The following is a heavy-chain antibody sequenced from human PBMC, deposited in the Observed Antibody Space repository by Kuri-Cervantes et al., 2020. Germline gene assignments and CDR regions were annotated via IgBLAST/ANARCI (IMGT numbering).Heavy chain of an antibody. CDR2: IYYSGST. V-gene: IGHV4-61*05. D-gene: IGHD3-16*02. Sequence: GSLRLSCTVSGRSIRSSSYYWSWIRQPPGKGLEWIGYIYYSGSTNYNPSLKSRVTISVDTSKNQFSLKLSSVTAADTAVYYCVRRVWGSYRFDYWGQGTLVTVSS. CDR1: GRSIRSSSYY. CDR3: VRRVWGSYRFDY. J-gene: IGHJ4*02.